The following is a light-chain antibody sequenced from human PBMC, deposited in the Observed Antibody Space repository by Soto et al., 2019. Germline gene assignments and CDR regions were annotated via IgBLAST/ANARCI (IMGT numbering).Light chain of an antibody. V-gene: IGKV1-5*03. J-gene: IGKJ2*01. Sequence: DVEMTQSPSTLPTAKGDRVTINCRASQNVSNWLAWYQQKPGKAPKLLIYKASRLESGVPSRFSASGSGTDFTLTINSLQSDDFATYFCQQYSKDSTFGQGTKLEIK. CDR3: QQYSKDST. CDR1: QNVSNW. CDR2: KAS.